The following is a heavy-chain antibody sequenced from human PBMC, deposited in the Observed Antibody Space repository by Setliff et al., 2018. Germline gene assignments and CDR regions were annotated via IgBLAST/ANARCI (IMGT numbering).Heavy chain of an antibody. J-gene: IGHJ4*02. CDR3: AKGGTYRYFDY. V-gene: IGHV4-34*01. CDR2: INHRGST. CDR1: GGTFSVYY. Sequence: PSETLSLTCAAYGGTFSVYYWTWIRQPPGKGLEWVGEINHRGSTNYNPSLKSRVTISVDTSKDQFSLKLISMTAADTAVYYCAKGGTYRYFDYWGQGTLVTVSS.